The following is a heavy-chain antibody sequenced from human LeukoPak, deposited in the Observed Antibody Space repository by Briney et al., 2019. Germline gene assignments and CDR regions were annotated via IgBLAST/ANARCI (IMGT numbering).Heavy chain of an antibody. Sequence: PSETLSLTCTVSGGSFTDYYWSWNRQSPGGELGWIGYIYDSGTTTYNPSLKSRVTISVDTSVNQFSLMLSSVTAVDTAVYFCARGSGGFTYASHWGQGILVTVSS. J-gene: IGHJ4*02. V-gene: IGHV4-59*01. D-gene: IGHD5-18*01. CDR1: GGSFTDYY. CDR2: IYDSGTT. CDR3: ARGSGGFTYASH.